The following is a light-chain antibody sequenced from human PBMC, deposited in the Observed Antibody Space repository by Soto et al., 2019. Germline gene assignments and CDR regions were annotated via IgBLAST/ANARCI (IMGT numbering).Light chain of an antibody. Sequence: DIVLTQSPAALSLSPGERATLSCTASLSVSSYLAWYQQKPGQAPRVLIYDASNRATGIPARFSGSGSGTDFTLTISSLEPEDFAVYYCQQRSNWPPSLTFGGGTKVDIK. CDR2: DAS. CDR1: LSVSSY. V-gene: IGKV3-11*01. J-gene: IGKJ4*01. CDR3: QQRSNWPPSLT.